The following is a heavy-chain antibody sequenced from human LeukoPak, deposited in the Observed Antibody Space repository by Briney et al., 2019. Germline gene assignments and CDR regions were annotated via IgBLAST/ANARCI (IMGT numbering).Heavy chain of an antibody. CDR2: ISGSGGST. CDR3: AKPLAARIAYYYMDV. D-gene: IGHD6-6*01. V-gene: IGHV3-23*01. Sequence: PGGSLRLSCAASGFTFSSYGMHWVRQAPGKGLEWVSAISGSGGSTYYADSVKGRFTISRDNSKNTLYLQMNSLRAEDTAVYYCAKPLAARIAYYYMDVWGKGTTVTVSS. CDR1: GFTFSSYG. J-gene: IGHJ6*03.